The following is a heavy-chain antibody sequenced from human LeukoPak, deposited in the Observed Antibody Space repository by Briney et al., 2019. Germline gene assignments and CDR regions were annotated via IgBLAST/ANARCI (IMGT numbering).Heavy chain of an antibody. V-gene: IGHV1-46*01. J-gene: IGHJ4*02. Sequence: EASVKVSCKASGYTFIDYYFNWVRQAPGQGLEWMGMIYPRDGSTSYAQKFQGRVTVTRDTSTSTVHMELSGLRSEDTAVYYCARDQEGFDYWGQGTLVTVSS. CDR3: ARDQEGFDY. CDR1: GYTFIDYY. CDR2: IYPRDGST.